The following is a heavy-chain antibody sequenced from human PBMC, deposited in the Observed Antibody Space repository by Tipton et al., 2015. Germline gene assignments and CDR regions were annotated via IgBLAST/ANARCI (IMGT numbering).Heavy chain of an antibody. V-gene: IGHV4-39*01. J-gene: IGHJ3*02. Sequence: TLSLTCSVSGGSISSSNYFWGWIRQPPGKGLEWIGNIYYTGNTHYNPSLKSRVTISADTSKNQFSLKLSSVTAADTAVYYCAGGAASMDAFDIWGQGTMVTVSS. CDR3: AGGAASMDAFDI. CDR2: IYYTGNT. CDR1: GGSISSSNYF. D-gene: IGHD2/OR15-2a*01.